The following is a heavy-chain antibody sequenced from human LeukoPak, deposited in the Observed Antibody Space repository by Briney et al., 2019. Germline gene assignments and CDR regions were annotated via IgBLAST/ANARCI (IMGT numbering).Heavy chain of an antibody. CDR1: GFTFSSYS. J-gene: IGHJ4*02. CDR3: ARAGYSRFVDDLDY. D-gene: IGHD1-26*01. Sequence: GGSLRLSCAASGFTFSSYSMNWVRQAPGKGLEWVSSISSSSSYIYYADSVKGRFTISRDNAKNSLYLQMNSLRAEDTAVYYCARAGYSRFVDDLDYWGQGTLVTVSS. CDR2: ISSSSSYI. V-gene: IGHV3-21*01.